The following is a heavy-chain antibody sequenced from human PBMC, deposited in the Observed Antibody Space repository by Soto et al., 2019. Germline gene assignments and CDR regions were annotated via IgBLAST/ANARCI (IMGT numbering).Heavy chain of an antibody. Sequence: SGPTLVNPTPTLTLTCTFSGFSLSTSGMCVSWIRQPPRKALEWLVLIDWDDDKSYSTSLKTRLTISKDTSKNQVVLTMTNMDPVDTATYYCARTKIDLWFGELLYPRLVGYWGEGTLVTVSS. V-gene: IGHV2-70*01. CDR2: IDWDDDK. J-gene: IGHJ4*02. CDR3: ARTKIDLWFGELLYPRLVGY. CDR1: GFSLSTSGMC. D-gene: IGHD3-10*01.